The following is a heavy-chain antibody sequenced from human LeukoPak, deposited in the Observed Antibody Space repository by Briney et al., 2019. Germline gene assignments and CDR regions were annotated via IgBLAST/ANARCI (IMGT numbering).Heavy chain of an antibody. J-gene: IGHJ4*02. Sequence: AGGSLRLSCAASGFTFSNYWMSWARQAPGKGLEWVASIKQDGSDKYYVDSVKGRFTFSRDNAKNSLYPQMNSLRAEDTAVYYCTRGAGSSDYWGQGTLVTVSS. D-gene: IGHD1-26*01. V-gene: IGHV3-7*05. CDR1: GFTFSNYW. CDR2: IKQDGSDK. CDR3: TRGAGSSDY.